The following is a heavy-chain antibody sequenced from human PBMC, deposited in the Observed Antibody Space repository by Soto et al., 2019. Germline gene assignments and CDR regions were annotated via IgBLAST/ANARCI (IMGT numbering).Heavy chain of an antibody. CDR1: GFTFNSYA. Sequence: PGGSLRLSCLASGFTFNSYAMHLVRQAQGKGLEFVSAINSNGSSAYYADSVKGRFTISRDNSKNTLCPQMSSLRAEDTAIYYCAKDRIAAAGMGALQSWGQGT. D-gene: IGHD6-13*01. CDR3: AKDRIAAAGMGALQS. J-gene: IGHJ5*02. CDR2: INSNGSSA. V-gene: IGHV3-64D*06.